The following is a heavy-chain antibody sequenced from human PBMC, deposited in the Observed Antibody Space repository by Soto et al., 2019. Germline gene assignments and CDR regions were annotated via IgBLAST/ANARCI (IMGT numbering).Heavy chain of an antibody. V-gene: IGHV3-66*01. CDR1: GFTVSSNY. J-gene: IGHJ3*02. CDR3: ARKDETYGSSYQKRGDAFDI. CDR2: IYSGGST. D-gene: IGHD6-13*01. Sequence: GGSLRLSCAASGFTVSSNYMSWVRQAPGKGLEWVSVIYSGGSTYYADSVKGRFTISRDNSKNTLYLQMNSLRAEDTAVYYCARKDETYGSSYQKRGDAFDIWGQGTMVTVSS.